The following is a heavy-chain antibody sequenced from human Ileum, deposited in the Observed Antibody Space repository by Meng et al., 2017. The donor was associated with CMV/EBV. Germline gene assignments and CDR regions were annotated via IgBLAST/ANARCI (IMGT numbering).Heavy chain of an antibody. CDR2: INSDGSST. V-gene: IGHV3-74*01. Sequence: GESLKISCAASGFTFSSYWMHWVRQAPGKGLVWVSRINSDGSSTSYADSVKGRFTISRDNAQNSLFLRMNSLRAEDTAVYYCARERLGGATAMDYWGQGTLVTVSS. CDR1: GFTFSSYW. CDR3: ARERLGGATAMDY. D-gene: IGHD1-26*01. J-gene: IGHJ4*02.